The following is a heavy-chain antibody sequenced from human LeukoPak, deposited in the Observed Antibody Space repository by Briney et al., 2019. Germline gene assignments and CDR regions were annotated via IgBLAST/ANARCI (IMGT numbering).Heavy chain of an antibody. CDR3: ASPRGSSWGFFDY. D-gene: IGHD2-15*01. CDR2: INHSGST. CDR1: GGSFSGYY. V-gene: IGHV4-34*01. J-gene: IGHJ4*02. Sequence: SETLSLTCAVYGGSFSGYYWSWIRQPPGKGLEWIGEINHSGSTNYNPSLKSRVTISVDTSKNQFSLKLSSVTAADTAVYYCASPRGSSWGFFDYWGQGTLGTVSS.